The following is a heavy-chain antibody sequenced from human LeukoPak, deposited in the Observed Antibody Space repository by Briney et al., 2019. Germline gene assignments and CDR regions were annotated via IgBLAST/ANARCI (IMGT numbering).Heavy chain of an antibody. J-gene: IGHJ4*02. CDR3: ARAYYYDSSGPKPPDY. Sequence: PGGSLRLXCAASGFTFSSYSMNWVRQAPGKGLEWVSYISSSSSTIYYADSVKGRFTISRDNAKNSLYLQMNSLRAEDTAVYYCARAYYYDSSGPKPPDYWGQGTLVTVSS. D-gene: IGHD3-22*01. CDR2: ISSSSSTI. V-gene: IGHV3-48*01. CDR1: GFTFSSYS.